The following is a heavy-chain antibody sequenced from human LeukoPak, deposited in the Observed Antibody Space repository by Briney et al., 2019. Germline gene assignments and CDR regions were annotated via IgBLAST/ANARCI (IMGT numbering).Heavy chain of an antibody. V-gene: IGHV3-30*03. D-gene: IGHD5-24*01. CDR1: GFTFSRSA. Sequence: TGRSLRLSCAASGFTFSRSAVHWVRQAPGKGLEWVAVISHDGSNTDYTDSVKGRFTISRDNSKNTLYLQMNSLRAEDTAVYYCARRLQWRHGCDYWGQGTLVTVSS. CDR2: ISHDGSNT. J-gene: IGHJ4*02. CDR3: ARRLQWRHGCDY.